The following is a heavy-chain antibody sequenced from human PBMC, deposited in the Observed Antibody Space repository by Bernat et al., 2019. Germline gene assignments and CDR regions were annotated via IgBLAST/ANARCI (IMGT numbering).Heavy chain of an antibody. CDR2: ITSSTYI. D-gene: IGHD3-16*02. CDR1: GFTFSSNS. Sequence: EVQLVESGGGLVKPGGSLRLSCAASGFTFSSNSMNWVRQAPGKGLEWVSCITSSTYIYYADSVKGRFTISRDNAKNSLYLQMNSLRAEDTAMYYCARWGHLGELSLSAYWGQGTLVTVSS. CDR3: ARWGHLGELSLSAY. J-gene: IGHJ4*02. V-gene: IGHV3-21*01.